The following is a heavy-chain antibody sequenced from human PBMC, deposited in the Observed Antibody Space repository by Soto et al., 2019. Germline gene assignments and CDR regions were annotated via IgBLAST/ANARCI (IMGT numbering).Heavy chain of an antibody. CDR3: ARDSSGWQYYYYGMDV. Sequence: QVQLVESGGGVVQPGRSLRLSCAASGFTFSSYAMHWVRQAPGKGLEWVAVISNDGSNKYYADSVKGRFTISRDNSKNMLYLQMNSLRAEDTAVYYCARDSSGWQYYYYGMDVWGQGTTVTVSS. J-gene: IGHJ6*02. D-gene: IGHD6-19*01. V-gene: IGHV3-30-3*01. CDR1: GFTFSSYA. CDR2: ISNDGSNK.